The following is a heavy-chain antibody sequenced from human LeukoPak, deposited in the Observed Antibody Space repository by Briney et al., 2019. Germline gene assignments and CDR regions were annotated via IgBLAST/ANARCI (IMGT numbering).Heavy chain of an antibody. D-gene: IGHD1-26*01. J-gene: IGHJ4*02. CDR3: ALGATRGSLYFDY. Sequence: ASVTVSCKACGYTFPSYYMQWLRQAPGQGLEWMGIINPSGCSISYAQNFQGRVTMTRYTSTRTVYMELTSLRSEDTDVYYCALGATRGSLYFDYWGRGTLVTVSS. CDR2: INPSGCSI. CDR1: GYTFPSYY. V-gene: IGHV1-46*01.